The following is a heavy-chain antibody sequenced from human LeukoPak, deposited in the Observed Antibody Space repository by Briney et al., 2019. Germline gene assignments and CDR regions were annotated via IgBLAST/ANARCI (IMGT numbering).Heavy chain of an antibody. J-gene: IGHJ4*02. CDR1: GFTFNNYN. Sequence: PGGSLRLSCAASGFTFNNYNMNWVRQAPGKGLEWVSFISSSRSYIYYADSVKGRFTISRDNAKNSLYLQMNSLRAEDTAVYYCARDRAYYYDVSGPYYFDSWGQGTLVTVSS. CDR2: ISSSRSYI. V-gene: IGHV3-21*01. D-gene: IGHD3-22*01. CDR3: ARDRAYYYDVSGPYYFDS.